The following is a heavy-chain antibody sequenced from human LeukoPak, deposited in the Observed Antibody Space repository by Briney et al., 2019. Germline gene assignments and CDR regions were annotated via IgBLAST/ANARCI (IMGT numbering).Heavy chain of an antibody. CDR1: GFTFNNYA. D-gene: IGHD1-26*01. Sequence: GRSLRLSCAASGFTFNNYAIHWVRQAPGKGLEWVAIISFVGGNKYYADSVKGRFTISRDNSENTLYLQMNRLRAEDTAVYYCARDGIVGSPLFKFDYWGQGTLVTVSS. CDR3: ARDGIVGSPLFKFDY. CDR2: ISFVGGNK. J-gene: IGHJ4*02. V-gene: IGHV3-30-3*01.